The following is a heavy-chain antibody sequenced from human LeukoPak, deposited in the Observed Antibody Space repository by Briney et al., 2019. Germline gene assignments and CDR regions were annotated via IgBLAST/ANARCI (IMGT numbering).Heavy chain of an antibody. Sequence: GGSLRLSCAASGFTFSSYAMHWVRQAPGKGLEWVAVISYDGSNKYYADSVKGRFTTSRDNSKNTLYLQMNSLRAEDTAVYYCAKDSLLGPLFDYWGQGTLVTVSS. CDR2: ISYDGSNK. J-gene: IGHJ4*02. CDR1: GFTFSSYA. CDR3: AKDSLLGPLFDY. D-gene: IGHD2-15*01. V-gene: IGHV3-30-3*01.